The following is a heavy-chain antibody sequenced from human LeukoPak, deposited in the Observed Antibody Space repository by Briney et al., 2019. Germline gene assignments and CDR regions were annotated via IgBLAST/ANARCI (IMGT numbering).Heavy chain of an antibody. V-gene: IGHV3-23*01. D-gene: IGHD3-10*01. Sequence: ETGGSLRLSCAASGLTLSNYAMSWVRQAPGKGLEWVSGISDSGGSTYYADSVKGRFIISRDNSKNTLYLQMNSLRAEDTAVYYCAKRGIMIWGVIIIGFHKEAYYFDCWGQGTLVTVSS. J-gene: IGHJ4*02. CDR1: GLTLSNYA. CDR3: AKRGIMIWGVIIIGFHKEAYYFDC. CDR2: ISDSGGST.